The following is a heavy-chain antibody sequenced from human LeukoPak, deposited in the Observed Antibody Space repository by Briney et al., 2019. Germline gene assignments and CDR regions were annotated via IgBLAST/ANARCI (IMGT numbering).Heavy chain of an antibody. CDR1: GSNFNSYR. V-gene: IGHV5-51*01. CDR3: AIAGDSSTSCYRCFGY. D-gene: IGHD2-2*02. CDR2: IYPGDSDT. Sequence: GASLEISCKGSGSNFNSYRIGWGRPLPGKGQEGMAIIYPGDSDTRYNPSFQGQVTISADKSIDTAYLHWGSLKASDTAMYYCAIAGDSSTSCYRCFGYWGQGTLVTVSS. J-gene: IGHJ4*02.